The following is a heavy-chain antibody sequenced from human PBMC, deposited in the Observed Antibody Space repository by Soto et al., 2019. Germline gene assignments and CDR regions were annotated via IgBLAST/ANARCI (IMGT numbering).Heavy chain of an antibody. V-gene: IGHV4-31*03. J-gene: IGHJ4*01. D-gene: IGHD3-10*01. Sequence: SETLSLTCTVSGGSISTSGYYWNWIRQHPGKGLEWIGYIYYSGSTYYNPSLQGRLTISIDTSKNQFSLRLSSVTAADTAVYYCARERGGHFLFDYWGHGTLVTVSS. CDR3: ARERGGHFLFDY. CDR2: IYYSGST. CDR1: GGSISTSGYY.